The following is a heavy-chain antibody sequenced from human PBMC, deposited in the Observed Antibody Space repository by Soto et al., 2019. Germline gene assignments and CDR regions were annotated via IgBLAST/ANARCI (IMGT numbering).Heavy chain of an antibody. D-gene: IGHD4-17*01. CDR2: ISYDGSNK. V-gene: IGHV3-30*18. CDR1: GFTFSSYG. Sequence: GGSLRLSCAASGFTFSSYGMHWVRQAPGKGLEWVAVISYDGSNKYYADSVKGRFTISRDNSKNTLYLQMNSLRAEDTAVYYCAKDLKHTVTPYYYYGMDVWGQGTTVTVSS. CDR3: AKDLKHTVTPYYYYGMDV. J-gene: IGHJ6*02.